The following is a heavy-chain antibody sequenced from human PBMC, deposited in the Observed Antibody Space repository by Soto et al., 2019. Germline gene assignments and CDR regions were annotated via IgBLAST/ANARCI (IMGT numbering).Heavy chain of an antibody. D-gene: IGHD5-12*01. CDR1: GFTFSSYA. Sequence: EVQLLESGGGLVQPGGSLRLSCAASGFTFSSYAMSWVRQAPGKGLEWVSALSGSGGSTYYADSVKGRFTISRDNSKNTLYLQMNSLRAEDTAVDYCAEEYLEGDGYNGYYYYGMDVWGQGTTVTVSS. CDR2: LSGSGGST. J-gene: IGHJ6*02. CDR3: AEEYLEGDGYNGYYYYGMDV. V-gene: IGHV3-23*01.